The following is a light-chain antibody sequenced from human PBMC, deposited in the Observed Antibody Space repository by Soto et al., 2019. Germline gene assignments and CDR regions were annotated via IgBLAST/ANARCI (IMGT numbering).Light chain of an antibody. CDR2: GAS. CDR3: QQYNNWPPRRT. J-gene: IGKJ1*01. CDR1: QSVSSN. V-gene: IGKV3-15*01. Sequence: EIVMTQSPATLSVSPGERATLSCRASQSVSSNLAWYQQKPGQAPRLLIYGASTRATGIPARFSGSGSGTEFTLTISSLQSEDFADYYCQQYNNWPPRRTFGQGTKVDIK.